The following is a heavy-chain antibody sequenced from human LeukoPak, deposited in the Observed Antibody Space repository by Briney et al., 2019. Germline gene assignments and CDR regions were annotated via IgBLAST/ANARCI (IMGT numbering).Heavy chain of an antibody. CDR1: GGSISTGTYY. D-gene: IGHD1-26*01. V-gene: IGHV4-61*02. CDR3: ARGASGDNWFDP. Sequence: ASQTLSLTCTVSGGSISTGTYYWRWIRQPAGKGLEWIGRIYTTGTTNYNPSLKSRVTMSLDTSKNQFSLRLTSVTAADTAVYYCARGASGDNWFDPWGQGTLVTVSS. J-gene: IGHJ5*02. CDR2: IYTTGTT.